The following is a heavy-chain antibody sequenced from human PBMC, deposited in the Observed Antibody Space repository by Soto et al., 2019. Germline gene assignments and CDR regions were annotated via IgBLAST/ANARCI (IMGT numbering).Heavy chain of an antibody. V-gene: IGHV5-51*01. J-gene: IGHJ4*02. CDR2: IYPGDSDT. Sequence: LKISCKGSGYSFASHWVAWVRQMPEKGLEWIGTIYPGDSDTKYSSAFRGHVTISADTSVSTAYLQWRSLEATNSAIYYCARYSGSYWHYLDFWGQGTLVTVSS. CDR3: ARYSGSYWHYLDF. CDR1: GYSFASHW. D-gene: IGHD1-26*01.